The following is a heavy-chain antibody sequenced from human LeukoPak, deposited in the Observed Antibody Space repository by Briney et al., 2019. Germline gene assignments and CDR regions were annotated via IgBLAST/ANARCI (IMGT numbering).Heavy chain of an antibody. D-gene: IGHD3-22*01. J-gene: IGHJ4*02. V-gene: IGHV4-59*02. CDR3: ARGRGRDDDNLVR. Sequence: PSQTLSLTCSVSGGSVTSFYWSCIRQSSGKRLEWIGYVHFSGATNYNPSLKSQVTISVDTSKNQFSLRLTAVTTADTAVYYCARGRGRDDDNLVRWSQGTLVTVSS. CDR1: GGSVTSFY. CDR2: VHFSGAT.